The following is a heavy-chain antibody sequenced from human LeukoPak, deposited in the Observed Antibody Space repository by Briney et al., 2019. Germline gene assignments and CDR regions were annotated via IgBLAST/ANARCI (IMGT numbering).Heavy chain of an antibody. CDR2: ISHSGNT. D-gene: IGHD5-18*01. CDR3: ARTNPQLWYGGYYYYMDV. V-gene: IGHV4-34*01. Sequence: SETLSLTCAVYGESLSGYYWSWIRQSPGKGLECIGEISHSGNTNYNPSLKSRLSISVDTSKNQFSLKLNSVTAADTAVYFCARTNPQLWYGGYYYYMDVWGRGTTVTVSS. CDR1: GESLSGYY. J-gene: IGHJ6*03.